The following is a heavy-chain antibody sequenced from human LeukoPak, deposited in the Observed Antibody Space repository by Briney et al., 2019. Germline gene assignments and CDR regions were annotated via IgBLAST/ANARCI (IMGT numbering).Heavy chain of an antibody. V-gene: IGHV4-39*07. CDR3: ARGEGDDAFDI. D-gene: IGHD3-16*01. Sequence: SETLSLTCTVSGGSISSGGYYWSWIRQPPGKGLEWIGEINHSGSTNYNPSLKSRVTISVDTSKNQFSLKLSSVTAADTAVYYCARGEGDDAFDIWGQGTMVTVSS. CDR2: INHSGST. J-gene: IGHJ3*02. CDR1: GGSISSGGYY.